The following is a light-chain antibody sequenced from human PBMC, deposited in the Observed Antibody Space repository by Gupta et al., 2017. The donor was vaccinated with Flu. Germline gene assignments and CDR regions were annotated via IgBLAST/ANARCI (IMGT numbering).Light chain of an antibody. CDR3: NSEAGNNNLWV. Sequence: VTISSTGTSSDVGGYNYVSWYHHRPGEAPNLIIYEVSQRPSGVPARFSGSKSGNTASLTVTGLQAEDEADYFCNSEAGNNNLWVFGGGTKLTVL. V-gene: IGLV2-8*01. CDR1: SSDVGGYNY. CDR2: EVS. J-gene: IGLJ3*02.